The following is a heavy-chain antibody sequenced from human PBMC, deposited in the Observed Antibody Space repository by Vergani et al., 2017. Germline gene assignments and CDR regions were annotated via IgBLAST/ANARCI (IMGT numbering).Heavy chain of an antibody. Sequence: EVQLVESGGGLVQPGGSLRLSCAASGFTVSSNYMSWVRQAPGKGLEWVSVIYSGGSTYYADSVKGRFTISRDNSKNTLYRQMNSLRAEDTAVYYCASGYCSGGSCYGGASYFDYWGQGTLVTVSS. J-gene: IGHJ4*02. CDR3: ASGYCSGGSCYGGASYFDY. D-gene: IGHD2-15*01. CDR1: GFTVSSNY. CDR2: IYSGGST. V-gene: IGHV3-66*01.